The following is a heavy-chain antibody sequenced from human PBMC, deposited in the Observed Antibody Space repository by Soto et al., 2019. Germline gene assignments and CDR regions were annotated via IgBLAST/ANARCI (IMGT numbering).Heavy chain of an antibody. V-gene: IGHV3-21*02. CDR3: GRDRPSVRTGASYR. J-gene: IGHJ5*02. CDR2: ISSSGSTI. D-gene: IGHD1-1*01. Sequence: EVQLVESGGGLVRPGGSLRLSCAASGFTFSAYSMNWVRQAPEKGLEWVSSISSSGSTIYYADSVKGRFTISRDNAKNSLFLKMIILRVDDTAVYYCGRDRPSVRTGASYRWGKGSLITFSS. CDR1: GFTFSAYS.